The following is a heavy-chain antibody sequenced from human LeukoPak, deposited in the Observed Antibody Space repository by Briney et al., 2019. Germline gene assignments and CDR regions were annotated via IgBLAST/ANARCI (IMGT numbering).Heavy chain of an antibody. CDR3: AGYDYGDCWFDP. V-gene: IGHV4-39*07. D-gene: IGHD4-17*01. Sequence: SETLSLTCTVSGGSISSSSYYWGGIRQPPGKGLEWIGSIYYSGSPYYNPPLKSRVTISVDTSKTQFSLKLSSVTAADTAVYYCAGYDYGDCWFDPWGQGTLVTVSS. J-gene: IGHJ5*02. CDR1: GGSISSSSYY. CDR2: IYYSGSP.